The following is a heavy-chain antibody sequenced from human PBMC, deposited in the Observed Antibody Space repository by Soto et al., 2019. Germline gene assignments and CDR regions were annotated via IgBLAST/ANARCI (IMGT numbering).Heavy chain of an antibody. Sequence: QVQLVQSGAEVKKPGSSVKVSCKASGGTFSSYAISWVRQAPGQGLEWMGGIIPIFGTANYAQKFQGSVTITADESTSPAYMELSSLRSEDTAVYYCATPTRDGYTRKAFDYWGQGTLVTVSS. V-gene: IGHV1-69*01. CDR3: ATPTRDGYTRKAFDY. D-gene: IGHD5-12*01. CDR1: GGTFSSYA. CDR2: IIPIFGTA. J-gene: IGHJ4*02.